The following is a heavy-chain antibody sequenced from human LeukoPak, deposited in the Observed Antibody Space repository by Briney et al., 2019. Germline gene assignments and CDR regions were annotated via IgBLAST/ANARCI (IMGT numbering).Heavy chain of an antibody. CDR2: IDPSESYT. Sequence: GESLRISCKASGYSFTSYWISWVRQMPGKGLEWMGTIDPSESYTNYSPSFQGHVTISADKSISTAYLQWSSLKASDTAMYYCARRRFSYWYFDLWGRGTLVTVSS. J-gene: IGHJ2*01. D-gene: IGHD3-3*01. CDR3: ARRRFSYWYFDL. CDR1: GYSFTSYW. V-gene: IGHV5-10-1*01.